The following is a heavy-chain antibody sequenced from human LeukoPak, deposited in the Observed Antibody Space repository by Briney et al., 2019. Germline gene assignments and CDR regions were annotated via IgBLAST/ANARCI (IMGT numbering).Heavy chain of an antibody. D-gene: IGHD4-17*01. CDR3: ARYGDYAYFDY. CDR2: IYTSGST. CDR1: GGSISSGSYY. Sequence: PSETLSLTCTVSGGSISSGSYYWSWIRQPAGKGLEWIGRIYTSGSTNYNPSLKSRVTMSVDTSKNQFSLKLSSVTAADTAVYYCARYGDYAYFDYWGQGTLVTVSS. V-gene: IGHV4-61*02. J-gene: IGHJ4*02.